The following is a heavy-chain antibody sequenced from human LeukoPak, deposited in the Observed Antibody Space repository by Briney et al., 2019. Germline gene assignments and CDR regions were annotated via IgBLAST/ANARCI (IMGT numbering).Heavy chain of an antibody. CDR1: GYTFTTYY. D-gene: IGHD1-1*01. CDR2: INPSGGST. J-gene: IGHJ4*02. CDR3: ARNVASGFDF. V-gene: IGHV1-46*01. Sequence: ASVKVSCKASGYTFTTYYIHWVRQAPGQGLEWMGFINPSGGSTSYAQKFQGRVTMTRDTSTSTVHMELSSLRSEDTAVYYCARNVASGFDFWGQGTLVTVSS.